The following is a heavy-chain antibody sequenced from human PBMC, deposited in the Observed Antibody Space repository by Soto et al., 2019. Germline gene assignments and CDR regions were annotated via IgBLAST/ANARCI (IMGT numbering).Heavy chain of an antibody. CDR3: ARKQWVVPNWFDP. V-gene: IGHV4-4*02. D-gene: IGHD6-19*01. CDR1: GGSISSSYW. Sequence: QVQLQESGPGLVKPSGTLSLTCAVSGGSISSSYWWSWVRQPPGKGLEWIGEMYHTGSTNYNPSLKNLVTISVDKSKHQFSLRVSSVTAADTAVYYCARKQWVVPNWFDPWGQGILVTVSS. J-gene: IGHJ5*02. CDR2: MYHTGST.